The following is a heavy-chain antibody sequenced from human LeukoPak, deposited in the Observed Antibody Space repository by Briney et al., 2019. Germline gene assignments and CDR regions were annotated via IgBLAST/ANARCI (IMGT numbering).Heavy chain of an antibody. D-gene: IGHD3-16*01. CDR2: IYYSGST. CDR1: GGSISSYY. Sequence: SETLSLNCTVSGGSISSYYWSWIRQPPGKGLEWIGNIYYSGSTNYNPSLKSRVTISVDTSKNQFSLKLSSVTAADTAVYYCARTSHDYISFFDCWGQGTLVTVSS. J-gene: IGHJ4*02. CDR3: ARTSHDYISFFDC. V-gene: IGHV4-59*01.